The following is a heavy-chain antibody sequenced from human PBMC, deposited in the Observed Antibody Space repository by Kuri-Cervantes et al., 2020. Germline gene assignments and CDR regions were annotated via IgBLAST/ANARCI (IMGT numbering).Heavy chain of an antibody. CDR1: GGSISSGGYS. J-gene: IGHJ4*02. D-gene: IGHD6-19*01. Sequence: SETLSLTCAVSGGSISSGGYSWSWIRQPPGKGLEWIGYIYHSGSTYYNPSLKSRVTISVDRSKNQFSLKLSSVTAADTAVYYCARRGSGWSLVYWGQGTLVTVSS. CDR2: IYHSGST. V-gene: IGHV4-30-2*01. CDR3: ARRGSGWSLVY.